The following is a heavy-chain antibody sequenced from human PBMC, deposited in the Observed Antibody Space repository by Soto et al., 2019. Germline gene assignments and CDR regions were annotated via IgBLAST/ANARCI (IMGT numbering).Heavy chain of an antibody. CDR3: ARTYCGGDCYTPWFDP. D-gene: IGHD2-21*02. V-gene: IGHV3-7*05. Sequence: EVQLVESGGGLVQPGGSLRLSCAASGFTFSSYWMSWVRQAPGKGLEWVANIKQDGSEKYYVDSVKGRFTISRDNAKNSLYLQMNSLRAEDTAVYYCARTYCGGDCYTPWFDPWGQGTLVTVSS. J-gene: IGHJ5*02. CDR1: GFTFSSYW. CDR2: IKQDGSEK.